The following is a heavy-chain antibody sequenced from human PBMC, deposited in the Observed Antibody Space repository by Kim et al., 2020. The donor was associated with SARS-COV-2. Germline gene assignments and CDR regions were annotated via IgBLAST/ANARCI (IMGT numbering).Heavy chain of an antibody. CDR3: ASSDLYYDSSESVGYYGMDV. Sequence: VKVSCKASGYTFTSYYMHWVRQAPGQGLEWMGIINPSGGSTSYAQKFQGRVTMTRDTSTSTVYMELSSLRSEDTAVYYCASSDLYYDSSESVGYYGMDVWGQGTTVTVSS. CDR2: INPSGGST. D-gene: IGHD3-22*01. CDR1: GYTFTSYY. J-gene: IGHJ6*02. V-gene: IGHV1-46*01.